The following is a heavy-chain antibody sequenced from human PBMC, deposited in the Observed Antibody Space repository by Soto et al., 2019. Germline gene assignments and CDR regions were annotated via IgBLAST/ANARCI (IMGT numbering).Heavy chain of an antibody. CDR1: GGTFSSYA. CDR3: ARESDYYDSSGYSCDAFDI. CDR2: IIPIFGTA. D-gene: IGHD3-22*01. Sequence: QVQLVQSGAEVKKPGSSVKVSCKASGGTFSSYAISWVRQAPGQGLEWMGGIIPIFGTANYAQKFQGRGTITADESTSTAYMELSSLRSEDTAVYYCARESDYYDSSGYSCDAFDIWGQGTMVTVSS. J-gene: IGHJ3*02. V-gene: IGHV1-69*01.